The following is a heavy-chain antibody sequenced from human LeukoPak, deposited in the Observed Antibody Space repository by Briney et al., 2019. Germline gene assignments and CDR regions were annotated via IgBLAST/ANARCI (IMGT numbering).Heavy chain of an antibody. D-gene: IGHD7-27*01. CDR1: GGSFSSYY. V-gene: IGHV4-34*01. CDR3: ARWGPEGFDY. CDR2: INHSGST. Sequence: SETLSLTCAVYGGSFSSYYWSWIRQPPGKGLEWIGEINHSGSTNYNPSLKSRVTISVDTSKNQFSLKLSSVTAADTAAYYCARWGPEGFDYWGQGTLVTVSS. J-gene: IGHJ4*02.